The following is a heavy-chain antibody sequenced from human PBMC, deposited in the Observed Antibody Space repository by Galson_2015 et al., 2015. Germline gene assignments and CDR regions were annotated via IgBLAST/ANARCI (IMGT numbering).Heavy chain of an antibody. V-gene: IGHV1-18*01. CDR1: GYSFSSHG. Sequence: SVKVSCKASGYSFSSHGPTWVRQAPGQGLEWMGWISTYTGDTNYTEKLETRVTMTLDTATRTAYMELRSLDSDDTAVYYCTRGVRDGGFDYWGQGTLVTVSS. CDR3: TRGVRDGGFDY. CDR2: ISTYTGDT. D-gene: IGHD5-24*01. J-gene: IGHJ4*02.